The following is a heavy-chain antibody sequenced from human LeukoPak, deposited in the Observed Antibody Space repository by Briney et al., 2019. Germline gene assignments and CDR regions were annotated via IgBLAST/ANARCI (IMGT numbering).Heavy chain of an antibody. CDR3: AREVYSSSWYREYYFDY. V-gene: IGHV4-59*01. CDR1: GGSISSYY. CDR2: IYYSGST. Sequence: SETLSLTCTVSGGSISSYYWSWIRQPPGKGLEWIGYIYYSGSTNYNPSLKSRVTISVDTSKNQFSLKLSSVTAADTAVYYCAREVYSSSWYREYYFDYWSQGTLVTVSS. D-gene: IGHD6-13*01. J-gene: IGHJ4*02.